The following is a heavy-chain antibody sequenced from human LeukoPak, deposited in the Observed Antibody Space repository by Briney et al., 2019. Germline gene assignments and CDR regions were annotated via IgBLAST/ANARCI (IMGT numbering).Heavy chain of an antibody. D-gene: IGHD6-6*01. Sequence: ASVKVSCKASGCTFTSHYMHWVRQAPGQGLEWMGIINPSGGSTNYAQKFQGRVTMTRDTSTSTVYMELSSLRPEDTAVYFCARDRNLEYSSSSGRFDPWGQGTLVTVSS. V-gene: IGHV1-46*03. CDR3: ARDRNLEYSSSSGRFDP. CDR2: INPSGGST. CDR1: GCTFTSHY. J-gene: IGHJ5*02.